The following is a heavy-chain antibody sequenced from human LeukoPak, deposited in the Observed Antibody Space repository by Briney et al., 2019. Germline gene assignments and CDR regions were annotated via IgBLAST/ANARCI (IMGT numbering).Heavy chain of an antibody. CDR1: GFTFSNAW. J-gene: IGHJ4*02. CDR2: IKSKSDGRTT. Sequence: PGGSLRLSCAASGFTFSNAWMTWVRQTPGKGLVWVGRIKSKSDGRTTDYAAPVKGRFTISRDDSKNTLYLHMNSLKTEDTALYFCTTAGLTMIRVGALDYWGQGTLVTVSS. D-gene: IGHD3-10*01. CDR3: TTAGLTMIRVGALDY. V-gene: IGHV3-15*05.